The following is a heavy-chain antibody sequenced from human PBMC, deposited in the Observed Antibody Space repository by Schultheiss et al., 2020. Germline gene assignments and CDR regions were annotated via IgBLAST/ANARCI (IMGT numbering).Heavy chain of an antibody. V-gene: IGHV3-7*01. D-gene: IGHD6-6*01. CDR1: GFTFSNCD. J-gene: IGHJ6*03. CDR2: IKQDGSEK. CDR3: ARDRYISSDFHYYMDV. Sequence: GGSLRLSCVASGFTFSNCDMRWVRQAPVKGLEWVAKIKQDGSEKYYVDSVKGRFTISRDNAKKSLTLQMNGLRDEDTAVYYCARDRYISSDFHYYMDVWGKGTTVTVSS.